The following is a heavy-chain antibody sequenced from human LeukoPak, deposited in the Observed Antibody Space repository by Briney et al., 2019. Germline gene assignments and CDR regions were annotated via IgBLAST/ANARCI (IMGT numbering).Heavy chain of an antibody. CDR3: ARGPLAYCGGDCYSGAFDI. Sequence: SETLSLTCTVSGGSLSSSYWSWIRQPPGKGLEWIGYIYYSGSTNYNPSLKSRVTISVDTSKNQFSLKLSSVTAADTAVYYCARGPLAYCGGDCYSGAFDIWGQGTMVTVSS. CDR1: GGSLSSSY. J-gene: IGHJ3*02. V-gene: IGHV4-59*12. D-gene: IGHD2-21*02. CDR2: IYYSGST.